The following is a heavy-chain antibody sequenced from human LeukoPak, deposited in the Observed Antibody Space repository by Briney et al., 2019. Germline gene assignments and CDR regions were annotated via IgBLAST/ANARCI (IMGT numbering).Heavy chain of an antibody. CDR2: INSDGSTT. CDR1: GFTFSSFW. V-gene: IGHV3-74*01. CDR3: ARVQRGIAVALDY. Sequence: GGSLRLSCGVSGFTFSSFWMHWVRQAPGKGLVWVSRINSDGSTTSYADSVKGRFTISRDNAKNTLYLQMNSLRAEDTAVYYCARVQRGIAVALDYWGQGTLATVSS. J-gene: IGHJ4*02. D-gene: IGHD6-19*01.